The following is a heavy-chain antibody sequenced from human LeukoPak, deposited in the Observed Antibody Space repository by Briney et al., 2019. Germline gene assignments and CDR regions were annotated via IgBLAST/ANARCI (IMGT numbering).Heavy chain of an antibody. D-gene: IGHD1-26*01. CDR1: GFTFSSYA. CDR2: ISYDGSNK. CDR3: ASARWGWELLPAPLPDY. V-gene: IGHV3-30*04. J-gene: IGHJ4*02. Sequence: GGSLRLSCAASGFTFSSYAMHGVRQAPGKGLEWVAVISYDGSNKYYADSVKGRFTISRDNSKNTLYLQMNSLRAEDTAVYYCASARWGWELLPAPLPDYWGQGTLVTVSS.